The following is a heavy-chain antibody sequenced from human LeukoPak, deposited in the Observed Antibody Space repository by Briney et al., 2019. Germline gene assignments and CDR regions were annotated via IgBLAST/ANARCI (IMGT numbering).Heavy chain of an antibody. CDR3: TTDLGGGGIVTLDY. Sequence: ASVKVSCKASGYTFTSYAMNWVRQAPGQGLEWMGTINPSGGSTTYAQKFQDRVTMTRDMSTSTLYMELNSLRSEDTAVYYCTTDLGGGGIVTLDYWGQGTLVTVSS. CDR1: GYTFTSYA. CDR2: INPSGGST. J-gene: IGHJ4*02. V-gene: IGHV1-46*01. D-gene: IGHD3-16*01.